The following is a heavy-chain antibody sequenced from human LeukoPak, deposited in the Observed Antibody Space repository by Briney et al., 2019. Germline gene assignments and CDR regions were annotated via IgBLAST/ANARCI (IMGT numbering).Heavy chain of an antibody. J-gene: IGHJ5*02. Sequence: SETLSLTCAVYGGSFSGYYWSWIRQPPGKGLEWIGEINHSGSTNYNPSLKSRVTISVDTSKNQFPLKLSSVTAADTAVYYCARDPVGATGPWGQGTLVTVSS. D-gene: IGHD1-26*01. CDR3: ARDPVGATGP. CDR2: INHSGST. CDR1: GGSFSGYY. V-gene: IGHV4-34*01.